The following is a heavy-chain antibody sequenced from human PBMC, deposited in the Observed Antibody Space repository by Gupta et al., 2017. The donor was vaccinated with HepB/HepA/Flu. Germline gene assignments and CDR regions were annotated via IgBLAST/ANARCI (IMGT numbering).Heavy chain of an antibody. CDR2: ISSSGSTI. CDR3: AREGRKRWLQLVPLDY. Sequence: EVQLVESGGGWVQPGGDLRLPGASAGIPLRSYELNWSRQAPGKGLEWVSYISSSGSTIYYADSVKGRFTISRDNAKNSLYLQMNSLRAEDTAVYYCAREGRKRWLQLVPLDYWGQGTLVTVSS. V-gene: IGHV3-48*03. D-gene: IGHD5-24*01. CDR1: GIPLRSYE. J-gene: IGHJ4*02.